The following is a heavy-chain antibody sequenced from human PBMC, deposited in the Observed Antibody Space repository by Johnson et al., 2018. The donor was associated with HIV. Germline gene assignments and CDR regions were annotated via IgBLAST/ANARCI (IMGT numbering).Heavy chain of an antibody. Sequence: VQLVESGGGLVKPGGSLRLSCVGSGFTFSDYYMSWVRQAPGKGLEWVGRLKSRTDGETADYAAPVKGRFTISRDDSKNTLYLQMNSLKTEDTALYYCTTDVPGGPYYNAFDIWCQGTMVTVSS. CDR3: TTDVPGGPYYNAFDI. V-gene: IGHV3-15*01. CDR2: LKSRTDGETA. CDR1: GFTFSDYY. D-gene: IGHD1-26*01. J-gene: IGHJ3*02.